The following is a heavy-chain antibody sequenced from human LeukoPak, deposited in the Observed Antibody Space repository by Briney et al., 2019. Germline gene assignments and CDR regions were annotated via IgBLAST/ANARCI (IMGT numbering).Heavy chain of an antibody. V-gene: IGHV4-34*01. Sequence: PSETLSLTCGVYDGSFSGYSWSWIRQSPDKGLEWIGEINHSGSTNYNPSLQSRVTISIDTSKKQFSLKLNSVTAADTAVYYCARLLYGDLLDAFDIWGQGTMVTVSS. CDR3: ARLLYGDLLDAFDI. D-gene: IGHD4-17*01. CDR1: DGSFSGYS. CDR2: INHSGST. J-gene: IGHJ3*02.